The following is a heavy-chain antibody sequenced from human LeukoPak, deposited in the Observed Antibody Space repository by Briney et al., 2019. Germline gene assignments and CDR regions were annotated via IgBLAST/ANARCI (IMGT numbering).Heavy chain of an antibody. Sequence: ASVKVSCKASGYTFTSYGISWVRQAPGQGLEWMGWISAYNGNTNYAQKLQGRVTMTTDTSTSTAYMELRSLRSDDTAVYYCARDYYDSSGYPNTASDAFDIWGQGTMVTVSS. CDR2: ISAYNGNT. CDR1: GYTFTSYG. V-gene: IGHV1-18*01. J-gene: IGHJ3*02. D-gene: IGHD3-22*01. CDR3: ARDYYDSSGYPNTASDAFDI.